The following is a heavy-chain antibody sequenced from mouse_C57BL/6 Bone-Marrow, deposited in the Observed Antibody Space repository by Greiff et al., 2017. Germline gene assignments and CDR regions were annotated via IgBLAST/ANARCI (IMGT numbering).Heavy chain of an antibody. D-gene: IGHD1-1*01. CDR3: ARLEFAGSSGDWYFDV. CDR1: GYTFTSYD. V-gene: IGHV1-85*01. Sequence: VKLVESGPELVKPGASVKLSCKASGYTFTSYDINWVKQRPGQGLEWIGWIYPRDGSTKYTAKFKGKATLTVDTSSSTAYMELHSLTSEDSAVYFCARLEFAGSSGDWYFDVWGTGTTVTVSA. J-gene: IGHJ1*03. CDR2: IYPRDGST.